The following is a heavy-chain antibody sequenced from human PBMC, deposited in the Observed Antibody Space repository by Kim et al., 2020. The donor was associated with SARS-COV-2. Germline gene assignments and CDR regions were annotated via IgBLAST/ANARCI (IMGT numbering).Heavy chain of an antibody. Sequence: GGSLRLSCAASGFAFSGYGMTWVRQTPGQGLEWVAALTDSGDNTFHADSVKGRFTISRDNSQNTLYLQMHSQRAEDTAIYYCTSVKADYWGQGSLVTVSS. V-gene: IGHV3-23*01. CDR2: LTDSGDNT. J-gene: IGHJ4*02. CDR1: GFAFSGYG. CDR3: TSVKADY.